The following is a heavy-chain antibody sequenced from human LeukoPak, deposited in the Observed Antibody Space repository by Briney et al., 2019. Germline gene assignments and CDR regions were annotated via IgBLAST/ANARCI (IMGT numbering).Heavy chain of an antibody. Sequence: ASVKVSCKASGYTFTDYYLHWVRQAPGPGLEWMGWIHPNSGGTTYAQKFQGRVAMTRDTSISTAYMELSSLRSEDTAVYYCARRPTPELYYFDYWGQGTLVTVSS. D-gene: IGHD3-10*01. CDR2: IHPNSGGT. J-gene: IGHJ4*02. CDR1: GYTFTDYY. CDR3: ARRPTPELYYFDY. V-gene: IGHV1-2*02.